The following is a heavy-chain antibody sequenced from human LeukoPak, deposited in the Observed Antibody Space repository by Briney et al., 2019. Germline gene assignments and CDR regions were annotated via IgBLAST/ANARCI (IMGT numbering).Heavy chain of an antibody. D-gene: IGHD3-3*01. J-gene: IGHJ3*02. CDR3: ASATIFGAAYAFDI. V-gene: IGHV4-59*01. CDR1: GGSISSYY. Sequence: SETLPLTCTVSGGSISSYYWSWIRQPPGKGLEWIGYIYYSGSTNYNPSLKSRVTISVDTSKNQFSLKLSSVTAADTAVYYCASATIFGAAYAFDIWGQGTMVTVSS. CDR2: IYYSGST.